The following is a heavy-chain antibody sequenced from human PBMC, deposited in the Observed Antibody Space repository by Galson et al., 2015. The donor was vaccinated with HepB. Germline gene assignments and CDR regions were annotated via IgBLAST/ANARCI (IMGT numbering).Heavy chain of an antibody. Sequence: CAISGDSVSSNSAAWNWIRQSPSRGLERLGRTYHRSKWYNDYAVSVKSRININPDTSKNQFSLQLNSVTPEDTAVYYCAACGGDCSYFDYWGQGTLVTVSS. CDR1: GDSVSSNSAA. CDR3: AACGGDCSYFDY. V-gene: IGHV6-1*01. D-gene: IGHD2-21*01. J-gene: IGHJ4*02. CDR2: TYHRSKWYN.